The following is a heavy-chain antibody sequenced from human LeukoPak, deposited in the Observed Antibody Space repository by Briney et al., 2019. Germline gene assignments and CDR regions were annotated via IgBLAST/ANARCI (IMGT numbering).Heavy chain of an antibody. D-gene: IGHD3-22*01. CDR1: GGSISRCY. CDR3: SRGVSYYYDSSGYWIDY. CDR2: IHYSGNS. V-gene: IGHV4-59*01. J-gene: IGHJ4*02. Sequence: SETLSHTCTVSGGSISRCYWSWIRQPPGEGLEWIGHIHYSGNSNYNPSLKSRATISVDTSKNQFSLKLSSVTAADTAVYYCSRGVSYYYDSSGYWIDYWGQGTLVTVSS.